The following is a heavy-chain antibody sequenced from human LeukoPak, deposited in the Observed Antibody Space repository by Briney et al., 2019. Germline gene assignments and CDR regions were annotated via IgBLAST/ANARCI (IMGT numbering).Heavy chain of an antibody. D-gene: IGHD3-10*01. Sequence: ASVKVSCKASGGTFSSYAISWVRQAPGQGLEWMGRIIPILGIANYAQKFQGRVTITADKSTSTAYMELSSLRSEDTAVYYCARKNSGYYGSGSYEVVIDYWGQGTLVTVSS. V-gene: IGHV1-69*04. CDR1: GGTFSSYA. J-gene: IGHJ4*02. CDR2: IIPILGIA. CDR3: ARKNSGYYGSGSYEVVIDY.